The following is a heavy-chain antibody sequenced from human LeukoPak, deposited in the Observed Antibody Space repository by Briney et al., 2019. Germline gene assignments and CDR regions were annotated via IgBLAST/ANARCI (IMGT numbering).Heavy chain of an antibody. D-gene: IGHD6-19*01. V-gene: IGHV4-39*07. Sequence: SETLSLTCTVSGGSISSSSYYWGWIRQPPGKGLGWIGSIYYSGSTYYNPSLKSRVTISVDTSKNQFSLRLNSVTAADTAVYYCARDEGDGGWPYDYWGQGTLVTVSS. CDR1: GGSISSSSYY. CDR2: IYYSGST. CDR3: ARDEGDGGWPYDY. J-gene: IGHJ4*02.